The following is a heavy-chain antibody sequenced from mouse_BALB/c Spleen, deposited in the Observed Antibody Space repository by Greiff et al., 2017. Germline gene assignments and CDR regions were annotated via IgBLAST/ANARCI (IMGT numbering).Heavy chain of an antibody. V-gene: IGHV14-3*02. Sequence: VQLKESGAELVKPGASVKLSCTASGFNIKDTYMHWVKQRPEQGLEWIGRIDPANGNTKYDPKFQGKATITADTSSNTAYLQLSSLTSEDTAVYYCARSYYYGSSWYFDVWGAGTTVTVSS. CDR3: ARSYYYGSSWYFDV. CDR1: GFNIKDTY. D-gene: IGHD1-1*01. J-gene: IGHJ1*01. CDR2: IDPANGNT.